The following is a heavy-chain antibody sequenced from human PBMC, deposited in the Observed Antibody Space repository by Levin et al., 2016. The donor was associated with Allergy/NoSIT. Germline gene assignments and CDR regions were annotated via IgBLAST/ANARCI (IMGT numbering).Heavy chain of an antibody. J-gene: IGHJ1*01. CDR2: IIGSGSST. CDR3: ATNDGPYDFWSGYYLPYFQH. D-gene: IGHD3-3*01. Sequence: WIRQPPGKGLEWVSAIIGSGSSTYSADSVKGRFTISRDNSKNTLYLQMNSVRAEDTAVYYCATNDGPYDFWSGYYLPYFQHWGHGTLVTVSS. V-gene: IGHV3-23*01.